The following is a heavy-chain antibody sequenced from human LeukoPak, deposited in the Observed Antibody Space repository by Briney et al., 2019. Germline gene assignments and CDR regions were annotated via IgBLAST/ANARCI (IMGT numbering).Heavy chain of an antibody. D-gene: IGHD2-15*01. J-gene: IGHJ4*02. CDR2: IWYDGSNK. CDR3: AKEARDRYCSGAYCYPFDY. V-gene: IGHV3-30*02. Sequence: PGGSLRLSCAASGFTFSSYGMHWVRQAPGKGLEWVAFIWYDGSNKYYADSVKGRFTISRDNSKNTLYLQMNSLRAEDTAVYYCAKEARDRYCSGAYCYPFDYWSQGTLVTVSS. CDR1: GFTFSSYG.